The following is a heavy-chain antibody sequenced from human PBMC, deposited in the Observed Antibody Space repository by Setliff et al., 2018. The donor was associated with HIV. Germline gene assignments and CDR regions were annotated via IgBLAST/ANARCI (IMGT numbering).Heavy chain of an antibody. Sequence: TLSLTCTVSGGSISSYYWSVFRQPPGKGLEWIGYIYYSGSSNYNPSLKSRVTISVDRSKNQFSLKLSSVTAADTAVYYCARRGDFFYYAMDVWGQGTTVTVSS. CDR3: ARRGDFFYYAMDV. J-gene: IGHJ6*02. CDR1: GGSISSYY. CDR2: IYYSGSS. V-gene: IGHV4-59*08.